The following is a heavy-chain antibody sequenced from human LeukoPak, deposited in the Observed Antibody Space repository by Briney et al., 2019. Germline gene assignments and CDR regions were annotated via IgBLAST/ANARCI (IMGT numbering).Heavy chain of an antibody. D-gene: IGHD1/OR15-1a*01. Sequence: GGSLRLSCATSGFTFSAYSMIWVRQTPGKGLECLSYITSSSDSIHYADSVRGRFTVSRDNAKNSLYLQMNSLRDEDTAVYYCARGEQEAATMSIDYWGQGMLVTVSS. CDR2: ITSSSDSI. J-gene: IGHJ4*02. CDR1: GFTFSAYS. V-gene: IGHV3-48*02. CDR3: ARGEQEAATMSIDY.